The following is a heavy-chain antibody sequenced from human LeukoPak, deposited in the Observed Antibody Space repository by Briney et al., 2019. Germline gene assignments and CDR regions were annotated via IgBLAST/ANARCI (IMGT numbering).Heavy chain of an antibody. Sequence: GGSLRLSCAASGFTFSSYAMHWVRQAPGNGLEWVAVISYDGSNKYYADSVKGRFTISRDNSKNTLYLQMNSLRAEDTAVYYCAKEYYGDLKGDYYFDYWGQGTLVTVSS. CDR3: AKEYYGDLKGDYYFDY. D-gene: IGHD4-17*01. CDR2: ISYDGSNK. V-gene: IGHV3-30*04. J-gene: IGHJ4*02. CDR1: GFTFSSYA.